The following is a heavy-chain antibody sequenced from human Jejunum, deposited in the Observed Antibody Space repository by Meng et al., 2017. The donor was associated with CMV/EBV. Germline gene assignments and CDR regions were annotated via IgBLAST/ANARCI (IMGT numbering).Heavy chain of an antibody. Sequence: SGLTFSENYMTWIRQAPGKGLEWLSYISASGTTRYYAESVRGRFTVSRDNTKSLLFLEMDNLRVEDTAVYYCARSPPEVAGFSYFDYWGQGTLVTVSS. V-gene: IGHV3-11*01. CDR1: GLTFSENY. CDR3: ARSPPEVAGFSYFDY. D-gene: IGHD6-19*01. J-gene: IGHJ4*02. CDR2: ISASGTTR.